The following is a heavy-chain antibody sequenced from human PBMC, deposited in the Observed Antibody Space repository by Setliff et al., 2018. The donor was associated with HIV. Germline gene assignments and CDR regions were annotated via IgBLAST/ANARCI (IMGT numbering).Heavy chain of an antibody. CDR1: GYTFTAFG. CDR3: AKDPSVTVTTI. CDR2: ISTYNGNT. J-gene: IGHJ6*02. D-gene: IGHD4-17*01. Sequence: GASVKVSCKASGYTFTAFGMNWLRQAPGQGPEWMGWISTYNGNTNYAQKFQGRVTMTTDTSTSTVYMELRSLRSDDTAVYYCAKDPSVTVTTIWGQGTTVTVSS. V-gene: IGHV1-18*01.